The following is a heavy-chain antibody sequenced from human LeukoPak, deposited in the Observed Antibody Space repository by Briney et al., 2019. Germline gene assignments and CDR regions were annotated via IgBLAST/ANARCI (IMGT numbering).Heavy chain of an antibody. D-gene: IGHD5-24*01. CDR3: AGLSDGYNDY. V-gene: IGHV5-51*01. CDR2: IYPGDSDT. J-gene: IGHJ4*02. Sequence: GESLKFSCQGSGYTFGNYWIAWVRQMPGKGLESMGIIYPGDSDTRYSPSFQGQVTFSADKSISTAYLQWSSLKASDTAMYYCAGLSDGYNDYWGQGTLVTVSS. CDR1: GYTFGNYW.